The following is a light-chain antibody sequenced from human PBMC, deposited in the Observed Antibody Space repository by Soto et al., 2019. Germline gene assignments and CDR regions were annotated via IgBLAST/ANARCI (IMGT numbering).Light chain of an antibody. CDR3: QSYDSSLSGAV. Sequence: QSVLTQPPSVSGAPGQRVTISCTGSSSNIGAGYDVHWYQQLPGTAPKLLIYGNSNRPSGVPDRFSGSKSGTSASLAITGLQAEDEADSSCQSYDSSLSGAVFGGGTQLTVL. CDR2: GNS. J-gene: IGLJ7*01. CDR1: SSNIGAGYD. V-gene: IGLV1-40*01.